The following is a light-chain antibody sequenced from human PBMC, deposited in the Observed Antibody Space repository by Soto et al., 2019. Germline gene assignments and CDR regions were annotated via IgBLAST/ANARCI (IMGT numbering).Light chain of an antibody. J-gene: IGKJ1*01. Sequence: DIQMTQSPSTLPASVGDRVTVTCRASQSISNWLAWYQQKPGKAPKLLIYAASSLQSGVPSRFSGSGSGTDFTLTISSLQPEDFATYYCQQSYSTPPETFGQGTKVDIK. V-gene: IGKV1-39*01. CDR2: AAS. CDR3: QQSYSTPPET. CDR1: QSISNW.